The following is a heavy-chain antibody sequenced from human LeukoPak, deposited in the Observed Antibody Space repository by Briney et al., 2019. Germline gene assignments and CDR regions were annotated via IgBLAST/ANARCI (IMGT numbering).Heavy chain of an antibody. CDR3: ARDSRYCSSTSCNYYMDV. J-gene: IGHJ6*03. Sequence: PSETLSLTCTVSGGSISSSSYYWGWIRQPPGKGLEWIGSIYYSGSTYYNPSLKSRVTISVDTSKNQFSLKLSSVTAADTAVYYCARDSRYCSSTSCNYYMDVWGKGTTVTVSS. V-gene: IGHV4-39*07. D-gene: IGHD2-2*01. CDR2: IYYSGST. CDR1: GGSISSSSYY.